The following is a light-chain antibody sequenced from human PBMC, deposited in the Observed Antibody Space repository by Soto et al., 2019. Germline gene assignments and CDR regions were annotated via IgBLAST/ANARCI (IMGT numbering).Light chain of an antibody. CDR1: SSDVGGYNY. J-gene: IGLJ1*01. V-gene: IGLV2-14*03. Sequence: QSALTQPASVSGSPGQSITISCTGTSSDVGGYNYVSWYQHHPGKAPKLLIYDVSNRPSGISNRVSGSKSDNTASLTISGLQPEDEADYYCSSYTPSNTRQIVCGTGTKRTVL. CDR2: DVS. CDR3: SSYTPSNTRQIV.